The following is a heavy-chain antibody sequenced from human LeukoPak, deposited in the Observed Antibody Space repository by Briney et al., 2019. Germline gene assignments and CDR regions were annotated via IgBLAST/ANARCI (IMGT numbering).Heavy chain of an antibody. CDR2: IWYDGSNK. CDR1: GFTFSSYG. J-gene: IGHJ4*02. V-gene: IGHV3-33*06. Sequence: GRSLRLSCAASGFTFSSYGMHWVRQAPDKGLEWVAVIWYDGSNKYYADSVKGRFTISRDNSKNTLYLQMNSLRAEDTAVYYCAKAANDYGDYVLDYWGQGTLVTVSS. D-gene: IGHD4-17*01. CDR3: AKAANDYGDYVLDY.